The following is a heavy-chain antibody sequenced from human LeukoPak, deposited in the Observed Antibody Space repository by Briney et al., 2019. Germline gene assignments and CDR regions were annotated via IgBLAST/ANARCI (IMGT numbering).Heavy chain of an antibody. CDR1: GVSFSGYY. CDR3: ARERIWGSYRYFDY. D-gene: IGHD3-16*02. V-gene: IGHV4-34*01. CDR2: INHSGST. J-gene: IGHJ4*02. Sequence: SETLSLTCAVYGVSFSGYYWSWIRQPPGKGLEWIGEINHSGSTNYNPSLKSRVTISVDTSKNQFSLKLSSVTAADTAVYYCARERIWGSYRYFDYWGQGTLVTVSS.